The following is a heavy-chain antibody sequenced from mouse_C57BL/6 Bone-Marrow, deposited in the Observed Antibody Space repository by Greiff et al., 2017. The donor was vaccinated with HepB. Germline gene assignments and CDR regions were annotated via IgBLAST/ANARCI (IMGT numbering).Heavy chain of an antibody. CDR1: GYTFTDYY. CDR2: INPNNGGT. D-gene: IGHD4-1*01. V-gene: IGHV1-26*01. Sequence: VQLQQSGPELVKPGASVKISCKASGYTFTDYYMNWVKQSHGKSLEWIGDINPNNGGTSYNQKFKGKATLTVDKYSSTAYMELRSLTSEDSAVYYCAYLGDYFDYWGQGTTLTVSS. CDR3: AYLGDYFDY. J-gene: IGHJ2*01.